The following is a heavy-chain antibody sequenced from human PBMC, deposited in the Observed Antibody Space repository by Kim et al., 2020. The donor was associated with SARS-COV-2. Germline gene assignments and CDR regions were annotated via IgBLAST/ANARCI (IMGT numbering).Heavy chain of an antibody. CDR2: IAYDGTIR. J-gene: IGHJ4*02. CDR3: ARDLLVGAPDYFDY. V-gene: IGHV3-30-3*01. Sequence: GSLRLSCAASGFIFSSYAMHWVRQTPDKGLEWVAVIAYDGTIRYYADSVKGRFTISRDDARNTLFLQMNSLRAEDTAVYYCARDLLVGAPDYFDYWGQGALVTVSS. CDR1: GFIFSSYA. D-gene: IGHD1-26*01.